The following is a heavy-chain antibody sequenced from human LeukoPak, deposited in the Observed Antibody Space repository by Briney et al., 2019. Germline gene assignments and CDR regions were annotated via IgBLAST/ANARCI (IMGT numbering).Heavy chain of an antibody. D-gene: IGHD3-22*01. V-gene: IGHV1-46*01. CDR2: INPSGGST. J-gene: IGHJ6*02. Sequence: ASVKVSCKASGYTFTCYYMHWVRQAPGQGLEWMGIINPSGGSTSYAQKFQGRVTMTRDTSTSTVYMELSSLRSEDTAVYYCARARYYDSSGYYFYYYYGMDVWGQGTTVTVSS. CDR3: ARARYYDSSGYYFYYYYGMDV. CDR1: GYTFTCYY.